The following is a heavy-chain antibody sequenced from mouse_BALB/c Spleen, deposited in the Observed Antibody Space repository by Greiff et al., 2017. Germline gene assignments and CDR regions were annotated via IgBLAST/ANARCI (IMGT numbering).Heavy chain of an antibody. J-gene: IGHJ2*01. Sequence: EVHLVESGGGLVQPGGSRKLSCAASGFTFSSFGMHWVRQAPEKGLEWVAYISSGSSTIYYADTVKGRFTISRDNPKNTLFLQMTSLRSEDTAMYYWARRGSYYGNYDYFDYWGQGTTLTVSS. V-gene: IGHV5-17*02. CDR2: ISSGSSTI. CDR1: GFTFSSFG. CDR3: ARRGSYYGNYDYFDY. D-gene: IGHD2-10*01.